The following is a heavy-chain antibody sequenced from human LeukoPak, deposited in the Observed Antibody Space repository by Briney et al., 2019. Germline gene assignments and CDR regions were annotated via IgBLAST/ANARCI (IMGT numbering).Heavy chain of an antibody. CDR3: AKDRTHITMVRGVMGYYGMDV. V-gene: IGHV3-30*18. Sequence: GGSLRLSCAASGFTFSSYGMHWVRQAPGKGLESVAVISYDGSNKYYADSVKGRFTISRDNSKNTLYLQMNSLRAGDTAVYYCAKDRTHITMVRGVMGYYGMDVWGKGTTVTVSS. J-gene: IGHJ6*04. CDR2: ISYDGSNK. D-gene: IGHD3-10*01. CDR1: GFTFSSYG.